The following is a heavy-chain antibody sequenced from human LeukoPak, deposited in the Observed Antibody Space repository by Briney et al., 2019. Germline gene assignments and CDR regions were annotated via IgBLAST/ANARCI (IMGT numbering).Heavy chain of an antibody. V-gene: IGHV4-39*01. D-gene: IGHD3-9*01. Sequence: SETLSLTCTVSGGSISSSSYYWDWIRQPPGKGLEWIGEINHSGSTNYNPSLKSRVTISVDTSKNQFSLKLSSLTAADTAVYYCARQHYDILTGPHPHFDSWGQGTLVTVSS. CDR3: ARQHYDILTGPHPHFDS. CDR2: INHSGST. J-gene: IGHJ4*02. CDR1: GGSISSSSYY.